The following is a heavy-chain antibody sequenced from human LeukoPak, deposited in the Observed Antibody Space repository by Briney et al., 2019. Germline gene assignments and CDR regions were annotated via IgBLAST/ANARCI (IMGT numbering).Heavy chain of an antibody. Sequence: SETLCLTCTVSDGSISSTSYYWGWIRQPPGKGLEWIGSIYYSGSTYYNPSLKSRVTISVDTSKEQFSLKLSSVTAADTAVYYCARQRPLAYCGGDCYSGNFDYWGQGTLVTVSS. CDR3: ARQRPLAYCGGDCYSGNFDY. CDR2: IYYSGST. CDR1: DGSISSTSYY. J-gene: IGHJ4*02. D-gene: IGHD2-21*02. V-gene: IGHV4-39*01.